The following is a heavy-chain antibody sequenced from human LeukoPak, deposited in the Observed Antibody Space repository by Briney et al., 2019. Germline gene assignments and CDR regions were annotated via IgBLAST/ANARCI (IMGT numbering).Heavy chain of an antibody. D-gene: IGHD5-12*01. CDR1: GFNFKNFG. J-gene: IGHJ4*02. CDR2: VAHDGTVT. V-gene: IGHV3-30*18. CDR3: AKERSERKATNFDY. Sequence: GGSLRLSCAASGFNFKNFGMQWVRQAPGKGLEWVSVVAHDGTVTHYADSVKGRFSISRDNSKNTLSLQMNSLRTEDTAVYFCAKERSERKATNFDYWGQGTLVTVSS.